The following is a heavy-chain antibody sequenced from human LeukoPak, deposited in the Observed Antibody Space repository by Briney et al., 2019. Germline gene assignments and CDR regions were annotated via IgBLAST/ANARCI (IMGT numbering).Heavy chain of an antibody. CDR3: ARDYKYAFDN. D-gene: IGHD5-24*01. Sequence: GGSLRLSCAASGFTFSDYSMNWVRQAPGKGLEWISYIGIDSGNTNYADSVKGRFTISRDKAKNSLYLQMNSLRVEDTAVYYCARDYKYAFDNWGQGTLVTVSS. J-gene: IGHJ4*02. V-gene: IGHV3-48*01. CDR1: GFTFSDYS. CDR2: IGIDSGNT.